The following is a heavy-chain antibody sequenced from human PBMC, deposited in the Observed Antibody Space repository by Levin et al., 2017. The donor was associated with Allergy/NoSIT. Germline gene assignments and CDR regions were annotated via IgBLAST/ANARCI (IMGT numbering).Heavy chain of an antibody. Sequence: ETLSLTCAASGFTFSSYAMSWVRQAPGKGLEWVSAISGSGGSTYYADSVKGRFTISRDNSKNTLYLQMNSLRAEDTAVYYCAKDFMRSDCSSTSCYAYDAFDIWGQGTMVTVSS. CDR3: AKDFMRSDCSSTSCYAYDAFDI. J-gene: IGHJ3*02. D-gene: IGHD2-2*01. CDR2: ISGSGGST. V-gene: IGHV3-23*01. CDR1: GFTFSSYA.